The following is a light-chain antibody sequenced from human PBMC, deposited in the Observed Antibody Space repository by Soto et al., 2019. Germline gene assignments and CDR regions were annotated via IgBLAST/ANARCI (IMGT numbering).Light chain of an antibody. V-gene: IGKV3-20*01. CDR1: QSVTSSY. Sequence: TQSPGTLSLSPGERATLSCRAVQSVTSSYLAWYQQKPGQAPRLLIYGASSRATGIPDRFSGSGSGTDFTLTISRLEPEDFAVYYCQQYGSSRTFGQGTKVDI. CDR3: QQYGSSRT. CDR2: GAS. J-gene: IGKJ1*01.